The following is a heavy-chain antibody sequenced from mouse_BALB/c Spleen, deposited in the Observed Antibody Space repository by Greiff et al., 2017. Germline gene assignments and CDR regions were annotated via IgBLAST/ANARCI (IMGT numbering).Heavy chain of an antibody. CDR1: GFTFSSYA. CDR3: ARGGKNGNYFDY. CDR2: ISSGGST. Sequence: EVMLVESGGGLVKPGGSLKLSCAASGFTFSSYAMSWVRQTPEKRLEWVASISSGGSTYYPDSVKGRFTIARDNARNILYLQMSSLRSEDTAMDYCARGGKNGNYFDYWGQGTTLTVSS. D-gene: IGHD2-1*01. V-gene: IGHV5-6-5*01. J-gene: IGHJ2*01.